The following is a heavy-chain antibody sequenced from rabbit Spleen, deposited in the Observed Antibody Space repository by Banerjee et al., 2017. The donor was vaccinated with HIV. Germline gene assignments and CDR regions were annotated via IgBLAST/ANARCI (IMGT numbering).Heavy chain of an antibody. D-gene: IGHD8-1*01. CDR3: ARDAGSYDYIHVYFNL. Sequence: QEQLEGSGGEVGKRGASLTLTRTASGFSFSNNYVMRWVRQPPGRGLEWIACISAGSSTGTYYASWAKGRFSISNTSSTPLPLQMTSLTAAATATYFCARDAGSYDYIHVYFNLWGPGTLVTVS. CDR2: ISAGSSTGT. J-gene: IGHJ4*01. CDR1: GFSFSNNYV. V-gene: IGHV1S45*01.